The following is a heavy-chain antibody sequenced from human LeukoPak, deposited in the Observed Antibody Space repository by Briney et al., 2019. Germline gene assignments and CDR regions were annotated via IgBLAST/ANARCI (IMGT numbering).Heavy chain of an antibody. CDR3: AKDHEQWLATWGFDY. J-gene: IGHJ4*02. CDR1: GFTFSSYG. V-gene: IGHV3-30*18. Sequence: GGSLRLSCAASGFTFSSYGMHWVRQAPAKGLEWVAVISYDGSNKYYTDSVKGRFTISRDNSKNTLYLQMNSLRADDTAVYYCAKDHEQWLATWGFDYWGQGTLVTVSS. CDR2: ISYDGSNK. D-gene: IGHD6-19*01.